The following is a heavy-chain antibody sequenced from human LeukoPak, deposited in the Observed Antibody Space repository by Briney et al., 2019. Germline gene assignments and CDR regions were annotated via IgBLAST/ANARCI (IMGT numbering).Heavy chain of an antibody. CDR1: GFTFSAYW. V-gene: IGHV3-7*01. Sequence: EGSLRLSCAASGFTFSAYWMTWVRQAPGKGLAWVANIIEDGDVKYYVDSVKGRFTISRDNTKNSLYLQMTSLRADDTAVYYCARVGKNGWDFDHWGQGTLVTVSS. CDR2: IIEDGDVK. CDR3: ARVGKNGWDFDH. J-gene: IGHJ4*02. D-gene: IGHD6-19*01.